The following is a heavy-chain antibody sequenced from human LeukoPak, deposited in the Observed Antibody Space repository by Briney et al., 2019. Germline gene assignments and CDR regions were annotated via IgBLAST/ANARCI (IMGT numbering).Heavy chain of an antibody. Sequence: GAALKISYKASGSSFTDFWIGWVRQLPGKGVEWMGNIHPADSDTRYSPSFEGHVTISADKSINTSSLQWTSLNASDTAMYYCARTYTSGWCANWGQGTLVTVSS. D-gene: IGHD6-13*01. CDR1: GSSFTDFW. CDR3: ARTYTSGWCAN. CDR2: IHPADSDT. V-gene: IGHV5-51*01. J-gene: IGHJ4*02.